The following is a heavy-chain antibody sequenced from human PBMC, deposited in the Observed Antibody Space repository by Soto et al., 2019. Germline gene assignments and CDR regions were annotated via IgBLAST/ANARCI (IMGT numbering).Heavy chain of an antibody. CDR1: GGSFSGYY. J-gene: IGHJ5*02. V-gene: IGHV4-34*01. Sequence: SETLSLTCAVYGGSFSGYYWSWIRQPPGKGLEWIGEINHSGSTNYNPSLKSRVTISVDTSKNQFSLKLSSVTAADTAVYYCARGRGLFDPWGQGTLVTVSS. CDR3: ARGRGLFDP. CDR2: INHSGST.